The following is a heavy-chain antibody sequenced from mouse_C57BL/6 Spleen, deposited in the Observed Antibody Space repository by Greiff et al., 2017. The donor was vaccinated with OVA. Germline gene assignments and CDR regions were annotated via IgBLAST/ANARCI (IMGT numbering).Heavy chain of an antibody. CDR2: IDPSDSYT. D-gene: IGHD2-1*01. J-gene: IGHJ1*03. CDR3: ARGGYGNYRYFDV. V-gene: IGHV1-50*01. CDR1: GYTFTSYW. Sequence: VQLQQSGAELVKPGASVKLSCKASGYTFTSYWMQWVKQRPGQGLEWIGEIDPSDSYTNYNQKFKGKATLTVDTSSSTAYMQLSSLTSEDSAVYYCARGGYGNYRYFDVWGTGTTVTVSS.